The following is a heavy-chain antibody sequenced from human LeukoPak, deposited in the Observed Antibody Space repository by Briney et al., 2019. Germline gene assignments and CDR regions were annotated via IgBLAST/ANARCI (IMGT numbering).Heavy chain of an antibody. Sequence: ASVKDSCKASGYTFTGYYMNWVRQAPGQGVEWMGWINSDSGFTKYAQKFQGRVTMTRDTSITTVYMDLTRLTSDDTAVYYCARNFDMKGFDPWGQGTLVTVSS. CDR3: ARNFDMKGFDP. J-gene: IGHJ5*02. D-gene: IGHD3-9*01. V-gene: IGHV1-2*02. CDR1: GYTFTGYY. CDR2: INSDSGFT.